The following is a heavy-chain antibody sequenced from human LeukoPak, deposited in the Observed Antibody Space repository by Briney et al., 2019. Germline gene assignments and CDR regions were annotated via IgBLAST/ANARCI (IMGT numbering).Heavy chain of an antibody. Sequence: TGGSLRLSCAASGFTFSSYEMNWVRQAPGKGLEWVSYISSSGSTIYYADSVKGRFTISRDNAKNSLYLQMNSLKTEDTAVYYCTSDGCSGGGCFSGHYWGQGTLVTVSS. J-gene: IGHJ4*02. CDR1: GFTFSSYE. D-gene: IGHD2-15*01. CDR3: TSDGCSGGGCFSGHY. CDR2: ISSSGSTI. V-gene: IGHV3-48*03.